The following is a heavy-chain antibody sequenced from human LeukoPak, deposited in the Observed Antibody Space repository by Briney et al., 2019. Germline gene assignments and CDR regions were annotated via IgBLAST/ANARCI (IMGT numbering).Heavy chain of an antibody. Sequence: SETLSLTCAVYGGSFSGYYWSWIRQPPGKGLEWIGEINHSGSTNYNPSLKSRVTISVDTSKNQFSLKLSSVTAADTAVYYCARASSDYYDSDTFDYWGQGTLLTVSS. CDR2: INHSGST. D-gene: IGHD3-22*01. V-gene: IGHV4-34*01. CDR3: ARASSDYYDSDTFDY. J-gene: IGHJ4*02. CDR1: GGSFSGYY.